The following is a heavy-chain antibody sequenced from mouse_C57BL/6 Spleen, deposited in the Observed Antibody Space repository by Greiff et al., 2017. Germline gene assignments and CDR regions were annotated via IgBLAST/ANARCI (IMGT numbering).Heavy chain of an antibody. Sequence: EVMLVESGGGLVQPGGSLKLSCAASGFTFSDYYMYWVRQTPEKRLEWVAYISNGGGSTYYPDTVKGRFTISRDNAKNTQYLQLSRLKSDDTAMYYCARHYSNLAWFAYWGQGTLVTVSA. CDR2: ISNGGGST. V-gene: IGHV5-12*01. J-gene: IGHJ3*01. CDR3: ARHYSNLAWFAY. D-gene: IGHD2-5*01. CDR1: GFTFSDYY.